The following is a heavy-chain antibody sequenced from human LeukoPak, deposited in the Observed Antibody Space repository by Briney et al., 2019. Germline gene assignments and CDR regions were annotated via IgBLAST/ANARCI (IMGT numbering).Heavy chain of an antibody. CDR3: ARVGPRQLGYYYYYMDV. J-gene: IGHJ6*03. V-gene: IGHV3-53*04. CDR1: GFTVSSNY. CDR2: IYSGGST. Sequence: PGGSLRLSCAASGFTVSSNYMSWVRQAPGKGLEWVSVIYSGGSTYYADSVKGRFTISRHNSKNTLYLQMNSLRAEDTAVYYCARVGPRQLGYYYYYMDVWGKGTTVTVFS. D-gene: IGHD6-6*01.